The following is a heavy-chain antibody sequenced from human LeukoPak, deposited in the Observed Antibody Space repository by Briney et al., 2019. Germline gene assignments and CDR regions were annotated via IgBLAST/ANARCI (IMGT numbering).Heavy chain of an antibody. V-gene: IGHV3-30*02. D-gene: IGHD3-10*01. CDR2: IRYDGSNK. CDR3: AKFGFGSQTPADAFDI. CDR1: GFTFSSYG. J-gene: IGHJ3*02. Sequence: GGSLRLSCAASGFTFSSYGMHWVRQAPGKGLEWVAFIRYDGSNKYYADSVKGRFTISRDNSKNTLYLQMNSLRAEDTAVYYCAKFGFGSQTPADAFDIWGQGTMVTVSS.